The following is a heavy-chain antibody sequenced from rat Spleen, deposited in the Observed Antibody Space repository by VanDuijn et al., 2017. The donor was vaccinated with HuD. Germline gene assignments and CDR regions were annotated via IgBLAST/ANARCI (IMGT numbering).Heavy chain of an antibody. V-gene: IGHV5-7*01. Sequence: EVQLVESGGGLVQPGRSMKLSCAASGFTFSNYDMAWVRQAPKKGLEWVATISYGDSSGHSSTYYRDSVKGRFTISRDNAQSTLSLQMDSLRSEDTATYYCARQAYTTDYYGGYYFDYWGQGVMVTVSS. CDR3: ARQAYTTDYYGGYYFDY. J-gene: IGHJ2*01. D-gene: IGHD1-6*01. CDR1: GFTFSNYD. CDR2: ISYGDSSGHSST.